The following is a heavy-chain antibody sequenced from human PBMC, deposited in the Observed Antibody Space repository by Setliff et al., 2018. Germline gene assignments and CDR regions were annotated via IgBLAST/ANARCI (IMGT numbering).Heavy chain of an antibody. J-gene: IGHJ6*03. CDR3: GRGSNMSPNYIDV. Sequence: LRLSCEGSGITLSHYWMHWVRQVPGKGLVWVSRINSEGSRTIYADAVRGRSTISRDNAKNTLYLQVNSLRDEDTAVYYCGRGSNMSPNYIDVWGKGTTVTVSS. V-gene: IGHV3-74*01. CDR1: GITLSHYW. CDR2: INSEGSRT. D-gene: IGHD3-10*02.